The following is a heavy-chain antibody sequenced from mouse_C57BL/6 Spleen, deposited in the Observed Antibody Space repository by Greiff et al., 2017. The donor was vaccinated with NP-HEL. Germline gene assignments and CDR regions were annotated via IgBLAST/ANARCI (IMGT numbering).Heavy chain of an antibody. CDR3: ARNLGYYGSYYYAMDY. Sequence: VMLVESGPGLVQPSQSLSITCTVSGFSLTSYGVHWVRQSPGKGLEWLGVIWSGGSTDYNAAFISRLSISKDNSKSQVFFKMNSLQADDTAIYYCARNLGYYGSYYYAMDYWGQGTSVTVSS. CDR2: IWSGGST. D-gene: IGHD1-1*01. V-gene: IGHV2-2*01. CDR1: GFSLTSYG. J-gene: IGHJ4*01.